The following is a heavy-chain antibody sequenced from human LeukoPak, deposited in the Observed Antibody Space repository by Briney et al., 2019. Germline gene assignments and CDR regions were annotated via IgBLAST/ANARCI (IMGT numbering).Heavy chain of an antibody. J-gene: IGHJ6*02. V-gene: IGHV3-23*01. D-gene: IGHD2-8*01. Sequence: PGGSLRLSCAASGFTFSSYAMSWVRQAPGKGLEWVSAISGSGGSTYYADSVKGRFTISRDNSKNTLYLQMNSLRAEDTAVYYCAKEAVLMVYAIPSYYYYGMDVWGQGTTVTVSS. CDR3: AKEAVLMVYAIPSYYYYGMDV. CDR2: ISGSGGST. CDR1: GFTFSSYA.